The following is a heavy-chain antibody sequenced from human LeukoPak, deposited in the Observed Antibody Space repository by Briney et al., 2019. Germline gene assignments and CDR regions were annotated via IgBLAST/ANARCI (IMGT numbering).Heavy chain of an antibody. Sequence: SETLSLTCAVSGYAISSGYYRGWIRPPPGKGLEWIGSISHSGGTDYNPSLMSRVTISVDTSKNQFALRLSSVTAADTAEYYCARSKSSSWYFDYWGQGTLVPVSS. CDR2: ISHSGGT. CDR1: GYAISSGYY. J-gene: IGHJ4*02. D-gene: IGHD6-13*01. V-gene: IGHV4-38-2*01. CDR3: ARSKSSSWYFDY.